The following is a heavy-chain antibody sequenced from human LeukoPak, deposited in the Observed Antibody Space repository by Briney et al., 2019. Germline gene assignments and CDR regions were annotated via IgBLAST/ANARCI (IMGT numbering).Heavy chain of an antibody. CDR3: ARDPCDTLSYGAFDI. D-gene: IGHD3-16*01. CDR1: GFTFSSYA. CDR2: ISGSGGST. J-gene: IGHJ3*02. V-gene: IGHV3-23*01. Sequence: GGSLRLSCAASGFTFSSYAMSWVLQAPGKGLEWVSAISGSGGSTYYADSVKGRFTISRDNSKNTLYLQMNSLRAEDTAVYYCARDPCDTLSYGAFDIWGQGTVVTVSS.